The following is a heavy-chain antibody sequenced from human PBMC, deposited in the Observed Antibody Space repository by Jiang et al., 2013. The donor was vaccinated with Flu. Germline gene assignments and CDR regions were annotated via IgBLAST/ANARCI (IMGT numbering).Heavy chain of an antibody. CDR1: GYTFTSYT. Sequence: GAEVKKPGASVKVACKASGYTFTSYTILWVRQAPGQRLEWMGWINAGNGNTKYSQKFQGRVTITRDTSATTAYMELSSLKSEDTAVYYCAREHYGDYVCTDWGHGTLVTVSS. CDR2: INAGNGNT. CDR3: AREHYGDYVCTD. J-gene: IGHJ4*01. V-gene: IGHV1-3*01. D-gene: IGHD4-17*01.